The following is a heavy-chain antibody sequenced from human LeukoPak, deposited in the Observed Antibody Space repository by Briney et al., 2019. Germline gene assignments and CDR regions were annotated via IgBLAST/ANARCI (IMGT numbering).Heavy chain of an antibody. CDR2: ISSSRSTI. J-gene: IGHJ6*03. CDR3: ARVGLGYYDSSGYYWYFGVYYYMDV. D-gene: IGHD3-22*01. V-gene: IGHV3-48*04. CDR1: GFTFSSYS. Sequence: GGSLRLSCAASGFTFSSYSMNWVRQAPGKGLEWVSYISSSRSTIYYADSVKGRFTISRDNAKNSLYLQMNSLRAEDTAVYYCARVGLGYYDSSGYYWYFGVYYYMDVRGKGTTVTVSS.